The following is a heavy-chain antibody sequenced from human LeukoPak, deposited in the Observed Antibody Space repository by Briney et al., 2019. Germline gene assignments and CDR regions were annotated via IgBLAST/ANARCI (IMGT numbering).Heavy chain of an antibody. J-gene: IGHJ4*02. CDR1: GFTFSSYA. CDR2: ISYDGSNK. Sequence: GGSLRLSCAASGFTFSSYAMHWVRQAPGKGLEWVAVISYDGSNKYYADSVKGRFTISRDNSKNTLYPQMNSLRAEDTAVYYCARDGPGEGFDYWGQGTLVTVSS. V-gene: IGHV3-30-3*01. CDR3: ARDGPGEGFDY. D-gene: IGHD3-10*01.